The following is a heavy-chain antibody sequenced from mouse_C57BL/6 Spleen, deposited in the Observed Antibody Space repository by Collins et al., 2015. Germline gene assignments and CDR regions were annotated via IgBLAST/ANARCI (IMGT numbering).Heavy chain of an antibody. Sequence: QVQLQQPGAELVKPGASVKLSCKASGYTFTSYWMHWVKQRPGQGLEWIGMIHPNSGSTNYNEKFKSKATLTVDKCSSTAYMQLSSLTSEDSAVYYCEFHYYGSYYAMDYWGQGTSVTVSS. CDR2: IHPNSGST. V-gene: IGHV1-64*01. J-gene: IGHJ4*01. CDR1: GYTFTSYW. CDR3: EFHYYGSYYAMDY. D-gene: IGHD1-1*01.